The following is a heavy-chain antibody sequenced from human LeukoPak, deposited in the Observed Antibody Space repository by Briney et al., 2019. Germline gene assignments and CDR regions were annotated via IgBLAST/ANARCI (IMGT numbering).Heavy chain of an antibody. CDR2: ISAYNGNT. D-gene: IGHD3-22*01. Sequence: GASVKVSCKASGYTFTSYGISWVRQAPGQGLEWMGWISAYNGNTNYAQKLQGRVTMTTDTSTSTAYMELRSLRSDDTAVYYCARDQDYSDSSGYYYTSDYWGQGTLVTVSS. V-gene: IGHV1-18*01. CDR1: GYTFTSYG. J-gene: IGHJ4*02. CDR3: ARDQDYSDSSGYYYTSDY.